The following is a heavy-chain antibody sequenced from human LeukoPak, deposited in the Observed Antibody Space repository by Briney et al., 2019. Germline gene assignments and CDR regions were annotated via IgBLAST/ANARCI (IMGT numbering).Heavy chain of an antibody. CDR1: GGSFSGYY. V-gene: IGHV4-34*01. CDR2: INHSGST. CDR3: ARHVVLVRRVRWFDP. D-gene: IGHD6-13*01. J-gene: IGHJ5*02. Sequence: SETLSLTCAVYGGSFSGYYWSWIRQPPGKGLEWIGEINHSGSTNYNPSLKGRVTISVDTSKNQFSLKLSSVTAADTAVYYCARHVVLVRRVRWFDPWGQGTLVTVSS.